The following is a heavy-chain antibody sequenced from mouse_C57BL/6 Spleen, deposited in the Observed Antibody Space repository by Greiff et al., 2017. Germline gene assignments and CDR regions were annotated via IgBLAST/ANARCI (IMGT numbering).Heavy chain of an antibody. Sequence: QVQLQQPGAELVKPGASVKLSCTASGYTFTSYWMHWVKQRPGQGLEWIGMIHPNSGSTNYNEKFKSKATLTVDKSSSTAYMQLSSLTSEDSAVYYWARTSEWYSNWFAYWGQGTLVTVSA. V-gene: IGHV1-64*01. D-gene: IGHD2-5*01. CDR1: GYTFTSYW. CDR3: ARTSEWYSNWFAY. J-gene: IGHJ3*01. CDR2: IHPNSGST.